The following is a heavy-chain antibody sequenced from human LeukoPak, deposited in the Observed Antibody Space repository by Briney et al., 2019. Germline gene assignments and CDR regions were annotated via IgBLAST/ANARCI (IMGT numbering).Heavy chain of an antibody. CDR3: ARSHQVQSRGRWFDP. D-gene: IGHD3-10*01. J-gene: IGHJ5*02. Sequence: GGSLRLSCAASGFTFSSYSMNWVRQAPGKGLEWLSYISSGSSNIYYADSVKGRFTISRDNAKNSLYLQMNSLRAADTAVYYCARSHQVQSRGRWFDPWGQGTLVTVSS. CDR2: ISSGSSNI. CDR1: GFTFSSYS. V-gene: IGHV3-48*04.